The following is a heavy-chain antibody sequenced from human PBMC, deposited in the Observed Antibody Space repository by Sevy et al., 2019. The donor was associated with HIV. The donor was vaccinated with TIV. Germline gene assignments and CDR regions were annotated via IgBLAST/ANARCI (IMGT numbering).Heavy chain of an antibody. CDR3: ARDVGGGYFDY. V-gene: IGHV3-7*03. J-gene: IGHJ4*01. CDR1: GFTFNNFW. CDR2: IKPDGSES. Sequence: GGSLRLSCVASGFTFNNFWMAWVRQAPGKGLEWFANIKPDGSESNHVGSVKGRFTISRDNAKNSLYLQMNSLTAEDTAVYYSARDVGGGYFDYWGQGTLVTVSS. D-gene: IGHD3-16*01.